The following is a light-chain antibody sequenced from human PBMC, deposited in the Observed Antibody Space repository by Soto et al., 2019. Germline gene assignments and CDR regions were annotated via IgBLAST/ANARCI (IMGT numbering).Light chain of an antibody. Sequence: IQLTQSPSSLSASVGDRVTITCRASQGISSYLAWYQQKPGKAPKLLIYAASTLQSGVPSRFSGSGSGTEFTLTISSLQPDDFATYYCQQFNSSPYTFGQGTKVDIK. CDR1: QGISSY. CDR2: AAS. CDR3: QQFNSSPYT. V-gene: IGKV1-9*01. J-gene: IGKJ2*01.